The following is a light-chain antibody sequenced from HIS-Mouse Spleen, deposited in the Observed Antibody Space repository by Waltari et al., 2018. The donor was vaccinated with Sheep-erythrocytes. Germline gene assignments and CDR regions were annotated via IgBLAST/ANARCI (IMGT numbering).Light chain of an antibody. CDR2: EDS. V-gene: IGLV3-10*01. Sequence: SYELTQPPSVSVSPGQTARITCSGDALPKKYAYWYQQKSGQAPVLVIYEDSKRPSGIPEGFSGSSSGTMATLTISGDQVEDEADYYCYSTDSSGNHSVFGGGTKLTVL. CDR1: ALPKKY. CDR3: YSTDSSGNHSV. J-gene: IGLJ2*01.